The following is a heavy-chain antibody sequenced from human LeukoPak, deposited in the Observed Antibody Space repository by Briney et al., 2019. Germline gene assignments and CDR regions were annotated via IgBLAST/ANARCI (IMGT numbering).Heavy chain of an antibody. CDR3: ASTQVWPNLYFDY. Sequence: SETLSLTCAVYGVSFSGYYWSWIREPPGKGLEWIGEINHSGSTNYNPSLKSRVTISVDTSKNQFSLKLSSVTAADTAVYYCASTQVWPNLYFDYWGQGILVTVSS. CDR2: INHSGST. CDR1: GVSFSGYY. J-gene: IGHJ4*02. D-gene: IGHD5-18*01. V-gene: IGHV4-34*01.